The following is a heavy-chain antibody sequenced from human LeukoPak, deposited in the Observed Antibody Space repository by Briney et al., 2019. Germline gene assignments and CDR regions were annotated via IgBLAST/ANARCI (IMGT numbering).Heavy chain of an antibody. CDR1: GFTFDDYA. CDR2: ISWNSGSI. Sequence: GGSLRLSCAASGFTFDDYAMHWVRQAPGKGLEWVSGISWNSGSIGYADSVKGRFTISRDNAKNSLYLQMNSLRAEDTALYYCAKDPILIAAAGMDDYWGQGTLVTVSS. J-gene: IGHJ4*02. CDR3: AKDPILIAAAGMDDY. D-gene: IGHD6-13*01. V-gene: IGHV3-9*01.